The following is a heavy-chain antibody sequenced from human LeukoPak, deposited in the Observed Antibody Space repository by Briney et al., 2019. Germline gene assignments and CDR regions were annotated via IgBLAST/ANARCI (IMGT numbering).Heavy chain of an antibody. V-gene: IGHV3-23*01. J-gene: IGHJ4*02. CDR2: ISGSGGST. Sequence: PGGSLRLSCAASGFTFSSYGMSWVRQAPGKGLAWVSAISGSGGSTYYADSVKGRFTISRDNSKNTLYLQMNSLRAEDTAVYYCAKVLPSIAVAGLLDYWGQGTLVTVSS. CDR3: AKVLPSIAVAGLLDY. D-gene: IGHD6-19*01. CDR1: GFTFSSYG.